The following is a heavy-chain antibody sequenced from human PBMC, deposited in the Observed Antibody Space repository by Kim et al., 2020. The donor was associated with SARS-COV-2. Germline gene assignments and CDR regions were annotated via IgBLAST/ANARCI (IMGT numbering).Heavy chain of an antibody. Sequence: GGSLRLSCAASGFTFSSYSMNWVRQAPGKGLEWVSSISSSSSYIDYADSVKGRFTISRDNAKNSMYLQMNSLRAEDTAVYYCAKVGAWELRGFDYWGQGT. CDR3: AKVGAWELRGFDY. CDR2: ISSSSSYI. J-gene: IGHJ4*02. CDR1: GFTFSSYS. D-gene: IGHD1-26*01. V-gene: IGHV3-21*01.